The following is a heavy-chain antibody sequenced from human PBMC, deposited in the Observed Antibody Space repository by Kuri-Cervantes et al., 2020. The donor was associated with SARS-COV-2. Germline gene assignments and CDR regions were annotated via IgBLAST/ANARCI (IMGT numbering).Heavy chain of an antibody. J-gene: IGHJ5*02. Sequence: ESLKISCAVYGGSFSGYYWSWIRQPTGKGLEWIVEINHSGSTNYNPSLKSRVTISVDTSKNQFSLKLSSVTAADTAVYYCARHRWFDPWGQGTLVTVSS. V-gene: IGHV4-34*01. CDR1: GGSFSGYY. CDR2: INHSGST. CDR3: ARHRWFDP. D-gene: IGHD1-14*01.